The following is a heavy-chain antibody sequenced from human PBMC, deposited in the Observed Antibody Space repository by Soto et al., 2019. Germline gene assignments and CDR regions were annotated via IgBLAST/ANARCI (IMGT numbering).Heavy chain of an antibody. CDR2: IFHSGST. V-gene: IGHV4-30-4*01. CDR3: ARDRYYGSGTYYNFYSGMDV. D-gene: IGHD3-10*01. J-gene: IGHJ6*02. CDR1: GGSINSGDYY. Sequence: ASETLSLTCTVSGGSINSGDYYWTWVRQPPGKGLEWIGNIFHSGSTYYTPSLQSRVTISLETSKNHFSLKLSSVTPADTAVYYCARDRYYGSGTYYNFYSGMDVWGQGTTVTVSS.